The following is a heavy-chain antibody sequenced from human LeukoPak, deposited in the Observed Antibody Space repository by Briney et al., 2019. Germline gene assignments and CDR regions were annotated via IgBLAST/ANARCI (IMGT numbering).Heavy chain of an antibody. CDR3: ARTMYITGSSDFDY. CDR2: ISYDGSKT. J-gene: IGHJ4*02. D-gene: IGHD1-26*01. CDR1: GFTFNIYA. V-gene: IGHV3-30-3*01. Sequence: HPGGSLRLSCAASGFTFNIYAMHWVRRAPGKGLEWVAVISYDGSKTYYADSVKGRFTISRDNSKNTLYLQMNSLRAEDTALYYCARTMYITGSSDFDYWGQGTLVTVSS.